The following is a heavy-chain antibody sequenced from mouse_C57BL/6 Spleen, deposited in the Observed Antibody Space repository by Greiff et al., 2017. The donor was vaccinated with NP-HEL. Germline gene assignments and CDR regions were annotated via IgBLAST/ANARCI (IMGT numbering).Heavy chain of an antibody. J-gene: IGHJ2*01. CDR2: ISDGGSYT. D-gene: IGHD3-2*02. CDR1: GFTFSSYV. V-gene: IGHV5-4*03. Sequence: EVKLVESGGGLVKPGGSLKLSCAASGFTFSSYVMSWVRQTPEKRLEWVATISDGGSYTYYPDNVKGRFTISRDNAKNNLYLQMSHLKSEDTAMYYCAMKTAQHFDYWGQGTTLTVSS. CDR3: AMKTAQHFDY.